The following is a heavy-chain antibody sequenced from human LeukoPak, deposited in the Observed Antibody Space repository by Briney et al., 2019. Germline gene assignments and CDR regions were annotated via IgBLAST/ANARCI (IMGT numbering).Heavy chain of an antibody. D-gene: IGHD4-17*01. CDR3: ARAVSASTVYYFDY. CDR1: GGSISSDY. Sequence: SETLSLTCIVSGGSISSDYWNWIRQPPGKGLEWIGYIYYSGSTNYNPSLKSRVTISVDTSKIQFSLKLNSVTAADTAVYYCARAVSASTVYYFDYWGQGTLVTVSS. J-gene: IGHJ4*02. V-gene: IGHV4-59*01. CDR2: IYYSGST.